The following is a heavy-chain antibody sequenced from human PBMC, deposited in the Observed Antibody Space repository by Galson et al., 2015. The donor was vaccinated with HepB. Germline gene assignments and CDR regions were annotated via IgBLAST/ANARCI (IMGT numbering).Heavy chain of an antibody. CDR1: GFTFSSYS. CDR3: ARGFGEKAQKQYYYYGMDV. Sequence: SLRLSCAASGFTFSSYSMNWVRQAPGKGLEWVSYISSSSSTIYYADSVKGRFTISRDNAKNSLYLQMNSLRAEDTAVYYRARGFGEKAQKQYYYYGMDVWGQGTTVTVSS. V-gene: IGHV3-48*04. D-gene: IGHD3-10*01. J-gene: IGHJ6*02. CDR2: ISSSSSTI.